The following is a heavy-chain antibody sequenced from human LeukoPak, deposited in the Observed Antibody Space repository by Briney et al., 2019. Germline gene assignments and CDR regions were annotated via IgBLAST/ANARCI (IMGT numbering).Heavy chain of an antibody. CDR3: ARSDYGMDV. CDR2: IYTSGST. CDR1: GGSISSGSYY. J-gene: IGHJ6*02. V-gene: IGHV4-61*02. Sequence: SETLSLTYTVSGGSISSGSYYWSWIRQPAGKGLEWIGRIYTSGSTNYNPSLKSRVTISVDTSKNQFSLKLSSVTAADTAVYYCARSDYGMDVWGQGTTVTVSS.